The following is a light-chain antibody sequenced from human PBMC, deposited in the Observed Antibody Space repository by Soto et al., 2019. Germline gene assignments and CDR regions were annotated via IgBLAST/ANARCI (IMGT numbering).Light chain of an antibody. Sequence: DIQMTQSPSTLSASVGDRVTITCRASQYIHNYLAWYQQKPGEAPKLLIYEAAHLESGVPSRFSGSGTGTEFTLTISSLQPDDFATYYCQQSNNYPWTFGQGTRVEI. J-gene: IGKJ1*01. CDR2: EAA. CDR3: QQSNNYPWT. V-gene: IGKV1-5*03. CDR1: QYIHNY.